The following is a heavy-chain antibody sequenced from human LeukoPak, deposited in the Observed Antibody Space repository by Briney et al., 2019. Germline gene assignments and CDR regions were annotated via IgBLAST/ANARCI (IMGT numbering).Heavy chain of an antibody. CDR1: GFTFSSYS. CDR2: ISSSSSYI. D-gene: IGHD6-13*01. J-gene: IGHJ4*02. Sequence: PGGSLRLSCAASGFTFSSYSMNWVRQAPGKGLEWVSSISSSSSYIYYADSVKGRFTISRDNAKNSLYLQMNSLRAEDTAVYYCARGGGIVAAATLDYWGQGTLVTVSS. V-gene: IGHV3-21*01. CDR3: ARGGGIVAAATLDY.